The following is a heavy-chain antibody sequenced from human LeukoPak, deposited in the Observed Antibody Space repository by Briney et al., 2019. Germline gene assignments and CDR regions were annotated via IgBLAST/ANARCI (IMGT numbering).Heavy chain of an antibody. D-gene: IGHD3-10*01. J-gene: IGHJ4*02. Sequence: GGSLRLSCAASGFTFSSYWMHWVRQAPGKGLEWVSGISWNSGSIGYADSVKGRFTISRDNAKNSLYLQMNSLRAEDTALYYCAKVRWFGELSESYYFDYWGQGTLVTVSS. CDR2: ISWNSGSI. V-gene: IGHV3-9*01. CDR1: GFTFSSYW. CDR3: AKVRWFGELSESYYFDY.